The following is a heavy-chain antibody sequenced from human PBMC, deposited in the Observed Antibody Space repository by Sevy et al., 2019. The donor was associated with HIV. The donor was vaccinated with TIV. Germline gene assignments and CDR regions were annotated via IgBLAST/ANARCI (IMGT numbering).Heavy chain of an antibody. CDR2: ISGPGALT. D-gene: IGHD4-17*01. CDR3: AKGDEPAADYADYVPNAFDI. V-gene: IGHV3-23*01. Sequence: GGSLRLSWAVSGFTFRSYAMRWVRQAPGKGLEWVSSISGPGALTYYAESVKGRFTISRDNSKNTLFLQMNSLRAEDTALYYCAKGDEPAADYADYVPNAFDIWGQGTMVTVSS. J-gene: IGHJ3*02. CDR1: GFTFRSYA.